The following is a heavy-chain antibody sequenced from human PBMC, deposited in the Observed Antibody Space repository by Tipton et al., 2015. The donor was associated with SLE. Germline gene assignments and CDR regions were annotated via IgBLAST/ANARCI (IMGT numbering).Heavy chain of an antibody. CDR2: ISYDGSNK. D-gene: IGHD4-17*01. CDR3: ARDSPSTTGGGGFDY. V-gene: IGHV3-30*04. J-gene: IGHJ4*02. CDR1: GFTFSSYA. Sequence: SLRLSCAASGFTFSSYAMHWVRQAPGKGLEWVAVISYDGSNKYYADSVKGRFTISRDNSKNTLYLQMNSLRAEDTAVYCCARDSPSTTGGGGFDYWGQGTLVTVSS.